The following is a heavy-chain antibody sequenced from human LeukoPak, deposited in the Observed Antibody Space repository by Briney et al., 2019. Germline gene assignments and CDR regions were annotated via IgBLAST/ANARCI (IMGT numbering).Heavy chain of an antibody. Sequence: SETLSLTCTVSGGSISSYYWNWIRQPPGKGLEWIGYIYYSGNTNYNPSLESRVTISIDTSKSQISLRLSSVTAADTAVYYCARSGRGTFTSYWTYFDFWGQGTLVTVSS. CDR1: GGSISSYY. CDR2: IYYSGNT. D-gene: IGHD2/OR15-2a*01. V-gene: IGHV4-59*01. J-gene: IGHJ4*02. CDR3: ARSGRGTFTSYWTYFDF.